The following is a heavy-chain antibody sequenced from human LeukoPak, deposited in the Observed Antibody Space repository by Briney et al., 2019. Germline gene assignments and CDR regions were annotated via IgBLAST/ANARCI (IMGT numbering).Heavy chain of an antibody. J-gene: IGHJ4*02. CDR2: IGSSSSYI. D-gene: IGHD1-1*01. Sequence: GGYPRNSCAASGFRFRSYSMNWVGQAPGKELECVSSIGSSSSYIYYADSVKGRFTISRDNAKNSLYLQMNSLRAEDTAVYYCARAGWNDAFDYWGQGTLVTVSS. V-gene: IGHV3-21*01. CDR3: ARAGWNDAFDY. CDR1: GFRFRSYS.